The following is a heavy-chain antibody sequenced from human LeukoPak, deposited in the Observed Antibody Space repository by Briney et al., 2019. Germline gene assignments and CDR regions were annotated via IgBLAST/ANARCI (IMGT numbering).Heavy chain of an antibody. CDR2: IYTSGST. Sequence: SETLSLTCTVSGGSLSSGSYYWSWIRQPAGKGLEWIGRIYTSGSTNYNPSLKSRVTISVDTSKNQFSLKLSSVTAADTAVYYCARHLPHLGSGGSCVDYWGQGTLVTVSS. J-gene: IGHJ4*02. CDR1: GGSLSSGSYY. D-gene: IGHD2-15*01. V-gene: IGHV4-61*02. CDR3: ARHLPHLGSGGSCVDY.